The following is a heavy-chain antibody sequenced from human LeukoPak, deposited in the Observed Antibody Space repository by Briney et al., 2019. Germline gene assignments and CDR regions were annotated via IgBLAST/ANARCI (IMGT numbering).Heavy chain of an antibody. V-gene: IGHV4-34*01. CDR1: GGSFSGYY. CDR2: INHSGRT. D-gene: IGHD6-13*01. Sequence: PSETLSLTCAVSGGSFSGYYWTWIRQPPGKGLEWIGEINHSGRTNYNPSLRSRVIISVDTSKNQFSLKLSSVTAADTAVYYCARMGPAAAGIVDWGQGTLVTVSS. CDR3: ARMGPAAAGIVD. J-gene: IGHJ4*02.